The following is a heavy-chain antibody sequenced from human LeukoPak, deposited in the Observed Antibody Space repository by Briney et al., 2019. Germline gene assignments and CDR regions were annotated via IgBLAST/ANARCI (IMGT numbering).Heavy chain of an antibody. CDR1: GFTFTISA. CDR2: IVVGSGNT. CDR3: AAGGALGI. Sequence: SVKVSCKASGFTFTISAMQWVRQARGQRLEWIGWIVVGSGNTNYAQKFQERVTITRDMSTSTAYMELSSLRSEDTSVYYCAAGGALGIWGQGTMVTVSS. V-gene: IGHV1-58*02. J-gene: IGHJ3*02.